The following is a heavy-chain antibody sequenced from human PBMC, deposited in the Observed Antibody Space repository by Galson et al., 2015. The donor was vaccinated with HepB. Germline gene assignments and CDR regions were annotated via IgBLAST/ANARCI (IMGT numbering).Heavy chain of an antibody. J-gene: IGHJ5*02. D-gene: IGHD5-18*01. CDR2: ISTAHGHT. Sequence: SVKVSCKASGYTFTTYGLTWVRQAPGQGLEWMGWISTAHGHTVYAHNAQGRVTLTTDTSTSTAFMELRGLRSDDTAVYYCARDRGYNYGPFSWGQGTLITVSS. CDR3: ARDRGYNYGPFS. V-gene: IGHV1-18*01. CDR1: GYTFTTYG.